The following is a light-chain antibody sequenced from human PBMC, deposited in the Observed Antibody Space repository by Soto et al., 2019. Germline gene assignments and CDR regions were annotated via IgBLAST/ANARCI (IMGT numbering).Light chain of an antibody. Sequence: EIVLTHSPGTLSLSPGERVTLSCRASQSVTSNFLGWYQQKPGQAPRLLIYGASTRATGIPDRFSGSGSGTDFALTVSRLEAEDFAIYYCHQYGSSPLTFGGGNKVDIK. CDR2: GAS. V-gene: IGKV3-20*01. CDR3: HQYGSSPLT. CDR1: QSVTSNF. J-gene: IGKJ4*01.